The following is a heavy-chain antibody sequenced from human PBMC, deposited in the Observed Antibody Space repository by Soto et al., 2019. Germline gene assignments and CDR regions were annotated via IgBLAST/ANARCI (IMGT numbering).Heavy chain of an antibody. Sequence: KASETLFLTCTVSGGSVSSGSYYWSWIRQPPGKGLEWIGYIYYSGSTNYNPSLKSRVTISVDTSKNQFSLKLSSVTAADTAVYYCARAGTNNWFDPWGQGTLVTVSS. CDR3: ARAGTNNWFDP. D-gene: IGHD1-1*01. J-gene: IGHJ5*02. V-gene: IGHV4-61*01. CDR2: IYYSGST. CDR1: GGSVSSGSYY.